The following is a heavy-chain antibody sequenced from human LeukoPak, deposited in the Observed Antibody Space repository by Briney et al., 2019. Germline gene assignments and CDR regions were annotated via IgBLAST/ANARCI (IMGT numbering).Heavy chain of an antibody. J-gene: IGHJ4*02. CDR2: LYYSGST. Sequence: SETLSLTCTVSGASISSYYWSWIRQPPGKGQEWIWYLYYSGSTNYNPSLKSRVTISVDTSKNQFSLKLNSVTAADTAVYYCARAPHWDRPFDYWGQGILVTVSS. V-gene: IGHV4-59*01. CDR3: ARAPHWDRPFDY. D-gene: IGHD7-27*01. CDR1: GASISSYY.